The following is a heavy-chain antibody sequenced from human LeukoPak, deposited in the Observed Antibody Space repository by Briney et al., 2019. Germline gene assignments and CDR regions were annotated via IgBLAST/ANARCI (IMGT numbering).Heavy chain of an antibody. J-gene: IGHJ4*02. D-gene: IGHD1-26*01. CDR2: IIPILGIA. CDR3: ARVGVGARGELDY. V-gene: IGHV1-69*04. Sequence: GASVKVSCKASGGTFSSYAISWVRQAPGQGLEWMGRIIPILGIANYAQKFQGRVTITADKSTSTAYTELSSLRSEDTAVYYCARVGVGARGELDYWGQGTLVTVSS. CDR1: GGTFSSYA.